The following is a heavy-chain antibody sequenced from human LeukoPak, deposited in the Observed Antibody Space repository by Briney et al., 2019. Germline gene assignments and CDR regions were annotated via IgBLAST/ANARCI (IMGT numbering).Heavy chain of an antibody. V-gene: IGHV4-4*07. CDR1: CGSISSYY. CDR3: ARDLYLRSSDAFDI. D-gene: IGHD3-10*01. J-gene: IGHJ3*02. CDR2: IYTSGST. Sequence: SETLSLTCTVSCGSISSYYWSWIRQPAGKGLEWIGRIYTSGSTNYNPSLKSRVTMSVDTSKNQFSLKLSSVTAADTAVYYCARDLYLRSSDAFDIWGQGTMVTVSS.